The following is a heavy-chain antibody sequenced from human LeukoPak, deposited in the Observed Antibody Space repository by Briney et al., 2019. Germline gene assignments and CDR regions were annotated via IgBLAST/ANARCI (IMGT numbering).Heavy chain of an antibody. V-gene: IGHV4-34*01. CDR2: INHSGSA. Sequence: SETLSLTCAVYGGSFSGYYWSWIRQPPGKGLEWIGEINHSGSANYNPSLKSRVTISVDTSKNQFSLKLSSVTAADTAVYYCARGKDYYDSSGYLDYWGQGTLVTVSS. D-gene: IGHD3-22*01. CDR1: GGSFSGYY. J-gene: IGHJ4*02. CDR3: ARGKDYYDSSGYLDY.